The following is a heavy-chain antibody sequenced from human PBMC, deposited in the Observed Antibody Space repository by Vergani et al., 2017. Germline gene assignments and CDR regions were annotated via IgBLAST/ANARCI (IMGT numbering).Heavy chain of an antibody. J-gene: IGHJ3*02. V-gene: IGHV4-61*10. D-gene: IGHD3-3*01. CDR1: GDFVSNDIYY. Sequence: QVQLQESGPGLVKPSETLSLSCTVSGDFVSNDIYYWSWIRQPAGKGLEWIGYIYYSGSTNYNPPLKSRVTISVDTSKNQFSLKLRSVTAADTAVYYCARGFDSWNAFDIWGQGTMLTVSS. CDR2: IYYSGST. CDR3: ARGFDSWNAFDI.